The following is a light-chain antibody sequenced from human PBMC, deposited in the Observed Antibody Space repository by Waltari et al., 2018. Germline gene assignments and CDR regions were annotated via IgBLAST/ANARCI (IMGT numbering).Light chain of an antibody. V-gene: IGKV3-20*01. CDR2: DVS. CDR1: QSIGRS. Sequence: EIVLTQSPGTLSLSPGERATLSCRASQSIGRSLVWDQQKPGQAPRLLIYDVSRRATGIPDRFSGSGYGTDFRLTISRLEPEDFAVYYCQKYERLPATFGQGTTVEIK. CDR3: QKYERLPAT. J-gene: IGKJ1*01.